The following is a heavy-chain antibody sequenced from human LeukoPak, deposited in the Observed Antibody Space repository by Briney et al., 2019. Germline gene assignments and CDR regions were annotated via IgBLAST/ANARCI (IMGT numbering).Heavy chain of an antibody. D-gene: IGHD3-22*01. CDR2: INPNSGGT. Sequence: ASVKVSCKAPGYTFTGYYMHWVRQAPGQGLEWMGWINPNSGGTNYAQKFQGRVTMTRDTSISTAYMELSRLRSDDTAVYYCARDESYYYDSSGYYRTDAFDVWGQGTMFTVSS. J-gene: IGHJ3*01. CDR3: ARDESYYYDSSGYYRTDAFDV. CDR1: GYTFTGYY. V-gene: IGHV1-2*02.